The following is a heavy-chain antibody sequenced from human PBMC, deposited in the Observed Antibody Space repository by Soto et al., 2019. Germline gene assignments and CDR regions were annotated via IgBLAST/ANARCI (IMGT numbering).Heavy chain of an antibody. D-gene: IGHD3-10*01. Sequence: SGPTLVNPTQTLTLTCTFSGFSLSTSGVGVGWVRQPPGKALEGLALVYSNDDKRFSPSLKNRLTITKDPSKNRVVLTMTNMDPVNTAKYYCTHTRGSGLYGMDVWGQGTTVTVSS. CDR1: GFSLSTSGVG. CDR2: VYSNDDK. V-gene: IGHV2-5*01. J-gene: IGHJ6*02. CDR3: THTRGSGLYGMDV.